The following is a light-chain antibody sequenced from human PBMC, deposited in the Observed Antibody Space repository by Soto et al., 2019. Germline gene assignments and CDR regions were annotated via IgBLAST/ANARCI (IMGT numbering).Light chain of an antibody. Sequence: QSALTQPASVSGSPGQSITISCTGTSSDVGGYNYVSWYQHHPGKAPKLMIYDVSNRPSGVSNRFSGSKSGNTASLIISGRQAEDEADYYCSSYTSSSTLSTNVFGTGTKLTVL. V-gene: IGLV2-14*03. CDR1: SSDVGGYNY. CDR3: SSYTSSSTLSTNV. J-gene: IGLJ1*01. CDR2: DVS.